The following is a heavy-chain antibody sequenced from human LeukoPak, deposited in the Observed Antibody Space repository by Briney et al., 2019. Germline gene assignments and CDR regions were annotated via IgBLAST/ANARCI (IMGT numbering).Heavy chain of an antibody. CDR1: GYTFTGYY. CDR3: ARDSGLTGYYPYYFDY. V-gene: IGHV1-2*02. CDR2: INPNSGGT. Sequence: ASVKVSCKASGYTFTGYYMHWVRQAPGQGLEWMGWINPNSGGTNYAQKFQGRVTMTRDTSISTAYMELSRLRSDDTAVHYCARDSGLTGYYPYYFDYWGQGTLVTVSS. D-gene: IGHD3-9*01. J-gene: IGHJ4*02.